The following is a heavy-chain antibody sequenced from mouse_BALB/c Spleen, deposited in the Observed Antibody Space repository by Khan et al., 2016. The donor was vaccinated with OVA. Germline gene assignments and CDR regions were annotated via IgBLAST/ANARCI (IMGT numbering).Heavy chain of an antibody. CDR1: GFTFSAYG. D-gene: IGHD4-1*01. CDR3: ASHVTGSFAY. Sequence: EVELVESGGDLVKPGGSLRLSCAASGFTFSAYGMSWVRQPPDKRLEWVATINSDGYYTSYPDTVKGRFTISRNNAENTLYLQMSSLKSEDTAIYYCASHVTGSFAYWGQGTLVTVSA. CDR2: INSDGYYT. J-gene: IGHJ3*01. V-gene: IGHV5-6*01.